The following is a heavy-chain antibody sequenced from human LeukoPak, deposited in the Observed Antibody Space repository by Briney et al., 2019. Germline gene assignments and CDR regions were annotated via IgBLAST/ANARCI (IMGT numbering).Heavy chain of an antibody. CDR1: GGSISSSSYY. D-gene: IGHD1-1*01. CDR2: IYYSGST. V-gene: IGHV4-61*01. Sequence: SETLSLTCTVSGGSISSSSYYWSWIRQPPGKGLEWIGYIYYSGSTNYNPSLKSRVTISVDTSKNQFSLKLSSVTAADTAVYYCARDLGTFDPWGQGTLVTVSS. CDR3: ARDLGTFDP. J-gene: IGHJ5*02.